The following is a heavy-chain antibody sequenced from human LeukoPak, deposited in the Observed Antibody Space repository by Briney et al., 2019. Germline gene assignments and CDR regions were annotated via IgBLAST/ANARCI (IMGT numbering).Heavy chain of an antibody. V-gene: IGHV3-33*01. CDR2: IWYDGSNK. D-gene: IGHD3-22*01. J-gene: IGHJ4*02. CDR3: ARDRGLTMIVVALDY. Sequence: GRSLRLSCAASGFTFSSYGMHWVRQAPGKGLEWVAVIWYDGSNKYYADYVKGRFTISRDNSKNTLYLQMNSLRAEDTAVYYCARDRGLTMIVVALDYWGQGTLVTVSS. CDR1: GFTFSSYG.